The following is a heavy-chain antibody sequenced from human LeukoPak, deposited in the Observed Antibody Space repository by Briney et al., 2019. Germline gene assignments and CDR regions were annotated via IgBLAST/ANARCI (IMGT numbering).Heavy chain of an antibody. CDR2: IYYTGGT. CDR1: GGSIRSYY. J-gene: IGHJ5*02. CDR3: ARGAPNEFDP. V-gene: IGHV4-59*01. Sequence: SETLSLTCTVSGGSIRSYYWSWIRQPPGKGLEWIGYIYYTGGTNYNPSLKSRVTISVDTSKNQFSLRLTSVTAADTAVYYCARGAPNEFDPWGQGTLVTVSS.